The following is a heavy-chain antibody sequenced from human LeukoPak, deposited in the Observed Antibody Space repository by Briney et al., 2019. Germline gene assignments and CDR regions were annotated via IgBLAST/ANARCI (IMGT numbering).Heavy chain of an antibody. CDR1: GFMFSSYA. D-gene: IGHD6-19*01. V-gene: IGHV3-23*01. CDR2: ISGPGEFT. Sequence: GGSLRLSCAASGFMFSSYAMTWVRQAPGKGLEWVSSISGPGEFTYYAESVKGRFTISRDNPENTVYLQMNSLRVDDTAVYYCAKVRPPPGSGWYGGDDSWGQGTLVTVSS. J-gene: IGHJ4*02. CDR3: AKVRPPPGSGWYGGDDS.